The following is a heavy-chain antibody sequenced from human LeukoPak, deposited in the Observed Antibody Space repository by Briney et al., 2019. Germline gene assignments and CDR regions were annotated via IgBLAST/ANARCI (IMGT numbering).Heavy chain of an antibody. CDR2: INPNSGGT. CDR3: ARSGDYYYYYYMDV. V-gene: IGHV1-2*02. D-gene: IGHD1-26*01. CDR1: GYTFTGYY. Sequence: ASVKVSCKASGYTFTGYYMHWVRQAPGQGLEWMGWINPNSGGTNYAQKFQGRVTRTRDTSISTAYMELSRLRSDDTSVYYCARSGDYYYYYYMDVWGKGTTVTVSS. J-gene: IGHJ6*03.